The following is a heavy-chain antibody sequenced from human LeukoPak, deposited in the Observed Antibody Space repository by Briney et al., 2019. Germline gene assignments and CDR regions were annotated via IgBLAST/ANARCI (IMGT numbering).Heavy chain of an antibody. CDR3: AHFAYNSGWPSFDS. J-gene: IGHJ5*01. CDR2: IYGDNEK. V-gene: IGHV2-5*02. Sequence: CGPTLVKPSETLTLTCSFSGFSLTTNRDGVGWIRQPPGKGLEWLALIYGDNEKRYSPSLKTRFTITKDGSKNQVVFTMTNMDPVDTATYFCAHFAYNSGWPSFDSWGQGPVDSVSS. D-gene: IGHD3-22*01. CDR1: GFSLTTNRDG.